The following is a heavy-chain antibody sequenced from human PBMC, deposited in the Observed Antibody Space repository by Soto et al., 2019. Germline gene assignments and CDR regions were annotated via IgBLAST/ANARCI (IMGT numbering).Heavy chain of an antibody. V-gene: IGHV5-51*01. J-gene: IGHJ4*02. CDR2: IYPDYSAT. D-gene: IGHD2-8*01. CDR3: ASSVLGTLTMNYFDL. CDR1: GYSFANFW. Sequence: PGESLKVSCQASGYSFANFWIAWVRRMPGEGLEWLGIIYPDYSATRYSPSFLGQFTISAEKSIKTPYLQWSILKASDTAIYFCASSVLGTLTMNYFDLWAQGTLVTVSS.